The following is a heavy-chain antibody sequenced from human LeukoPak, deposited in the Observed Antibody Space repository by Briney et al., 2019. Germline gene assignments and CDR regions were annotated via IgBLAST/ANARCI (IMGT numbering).Heavy chain of an antibody. Sequence: ASVKVSCKASGYTFTSYGISWVRQAPGQGLEWMGWISTYNGNTNYAQRLQGRVTMTTDTSTSTAYMELRSLRSDDTAVYYCARDSARDYDFWSGYHLPNYWGQGTLVTVSS. CDR1: GYTFTSYG. D-gene: IGHD3-3*01. CDR2: ISTYNGNT. J-gene: IGHJ4*02. CDR3: ARDSARDYDFWSGYHLPNY. V-gene: IGHV1-18*01.